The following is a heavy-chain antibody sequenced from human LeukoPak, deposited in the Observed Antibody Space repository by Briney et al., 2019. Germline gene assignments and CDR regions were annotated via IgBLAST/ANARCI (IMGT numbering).Heavy chain of an antibody. Sequence: ASVKVSCKASGYTFTGCYMHWVRQAPGQGLEWMGWINPNGGGTNYAQKFQGRVTMTRDTSISTAYMELSRLRSDDTAVYYCARPATRTPRLFDYWGQGTLVTVSS. CDR3: ARPATRTPRLFDY. V-gene: IGHV1-2*02. J-gene: IGHJ4*02. CDR1: GYTFTGCY. CDR2: INPNGGGT. D-gene: IGHD1-14*01.